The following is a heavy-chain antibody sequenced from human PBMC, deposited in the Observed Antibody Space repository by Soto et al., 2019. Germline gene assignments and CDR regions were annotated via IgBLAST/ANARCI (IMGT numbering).Heavy chain of an antibody. V-gene: IGHV3-33*01. D-gene: IGHD3-10*01. CDR3: ARDRAYYYGSGSYYLIGNFDY. CDR2: ICNDGSNK. Sequence: GGSLRLSCAASGFTFSSYGMHWVRQAPGKGLEWVAVICNDGSNKYYADSVKGRFTISRDNAKNTLYLQMNSLRAEDTAVYYCARDRAYYYGSGSYYLIGNFDYWGQGTLVTVSS. CDR1: GFTFSSYG. J-gene: IGHJ4*02.